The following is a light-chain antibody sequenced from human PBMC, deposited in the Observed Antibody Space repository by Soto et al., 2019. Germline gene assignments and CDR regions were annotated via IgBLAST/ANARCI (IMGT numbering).Light chain of an antibody. V-gene: IGKV4-1*01. Sequence: DFVMTQSPDSLAVSLGERATINCKSSQTVLYSSDNKNYLAWYQQKPGQPPKLLIYWASTRESGVPDRFSGSGSGTDFTLTISSLQADDVAVYYGQQYYGTPRTFGQGTKVEIK. CDR3: QQYYGTPRT. CDR1: QTVLYSSDNKNY. CDR2: WAS. J-gene: IGKJ1*01.